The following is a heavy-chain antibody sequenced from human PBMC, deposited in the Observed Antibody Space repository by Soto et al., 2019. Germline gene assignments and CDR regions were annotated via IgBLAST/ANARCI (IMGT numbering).Heavy chain of an antibody. CDR3: ARFNWYFDL. Sequence: SETLSLTCTVSGGSITSDYSCWSWIRQPPGEGLEWIGHIFDSGTTYTNPSLRSQVAISLDTSKNHFSLTLSSVTAADTAVYYCARFNWYFDLWGRGTLVTVSS. CDR1: GGSITSDYSC. J-gene: IGHJ2*01. CDR2: IFDSGTT. V-gene: IGHV4-30-4*01.